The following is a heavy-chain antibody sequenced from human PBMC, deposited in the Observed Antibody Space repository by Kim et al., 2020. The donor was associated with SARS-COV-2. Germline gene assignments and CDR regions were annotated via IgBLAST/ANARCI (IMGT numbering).Heavy chain of an antibody. Sequence: YAQQFQRIVTMTRNTSISTAYLELSSLRSEDTAVYYCASAGLEYGDYGAFDIWGQGTMVTVSS. J-gene: IGHJ3*02. D-gene: IGHD4-17*01. V-gene: IGHV1-8*01. CDR3: ASAGLEYGDYGAFDI.